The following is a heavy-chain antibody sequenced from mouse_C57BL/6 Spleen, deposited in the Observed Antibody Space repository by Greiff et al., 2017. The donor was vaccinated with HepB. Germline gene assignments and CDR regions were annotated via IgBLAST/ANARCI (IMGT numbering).Heavy chain of an antibody. Sequence: VQLQQSGAELVMPGASVKLSCKASGYTFTSYWMHWVKQRPGQGLEWIGEIDPSDSYTNYNQKFKGKSTLTVDKSSSTAYMQLSSLTSEDSAVYYCARSQLLYCDYWGEGTTLTVAS. D-gene: IGHD3-1*01. CDR1: GYTFTSYW. V-gene: IGHV1-69*01. CDR2: IDPSDSYT. J-gene: IGHJ2*01. CDR3: ARSQLLYCDY.